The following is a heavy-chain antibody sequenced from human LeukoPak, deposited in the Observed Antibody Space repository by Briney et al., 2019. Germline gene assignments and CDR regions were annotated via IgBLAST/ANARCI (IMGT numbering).Heavy chain of an antibody. Sequence: SETLSLTCGVSNGAISRGRYHWSWIRQPAGKGLEWIGRVSTTEATNYNPSLKSRATISVDTSEEQFSLKLNSVTAADTAVYYCATLSYSDGSFLYWGQGVLVTVSS. CDR2: VSTTEAT. CDR3: ATLSYSDGSFLY. J-gene: IGHJ4*02. V-gene: IGHV4-61*02. CDR1: NGAISRGRYH. D-gene: IGHD3-10*01.